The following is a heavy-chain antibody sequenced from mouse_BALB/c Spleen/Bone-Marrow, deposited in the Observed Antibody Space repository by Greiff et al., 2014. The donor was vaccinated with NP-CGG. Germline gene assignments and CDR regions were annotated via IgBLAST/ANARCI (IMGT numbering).Heavy chain of an antibody. CDR1: GYTFTSYV. J-gene: IGHJ4*01. CDR3: ARGITTVVPYAMDY. D-gene: IGHD1-1*01. Sequence: VQLQQSGPELVKPGASVKMSCKASGYTFTSYVMHWVKQKPGQGLEWIGYINPYNDGTKYNEKFKGKATLTSDKSFSTAYMELSSLTSEDSAVYYCARGITTVVPYAMDYWGQGTSVTVSS. V-gene: IGHV1-14*01. CDR2: INPYNDGT.